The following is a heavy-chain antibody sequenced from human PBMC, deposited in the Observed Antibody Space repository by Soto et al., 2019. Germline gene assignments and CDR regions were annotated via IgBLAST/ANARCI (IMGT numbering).Heavy chain of an antibody. CDR2: ISGSGGST. D-gene: IGHD2-2*01. Sequence: GGSLRLSCAASGFTFSSYAMSWVCQAPGKGLEWVSAISGSGGSTYYADSVKGRFAISRDNSKNTLYLQMNSLGTEDTAVYHCARDYCRSVSCFDPWGQGTLVTVSS. CDR1: GFTFSSYA. J-gene: IGHJ5*02. CDR3: ARDYCRSVSCFDP. V-gene: IGHV3-23*01.